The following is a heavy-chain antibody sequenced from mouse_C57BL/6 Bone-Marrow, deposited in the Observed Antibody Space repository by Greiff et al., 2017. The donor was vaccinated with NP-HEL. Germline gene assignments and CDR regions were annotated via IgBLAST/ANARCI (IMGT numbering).Heavy chain of an antibody. Sequence: EVQLQESGGGLVKPGGSLKLSCAASGFTFSSYAMSWVRQTPEKRLEWVATISDGGSYTYYPDNVKGRFTISRDNAKNNLYLQMSHLKSEDTAMYYCARVGSSWAWFAYWGQGTLVTVSA. J-gene: IGHJ3*01. CDR3: ARVGSSWAWFAY. CDR2: ISDGGSYT. CDR1: GFTFSSYA. D-gene: IGHD1-1*01. V-gene: IGHV5-4*01.